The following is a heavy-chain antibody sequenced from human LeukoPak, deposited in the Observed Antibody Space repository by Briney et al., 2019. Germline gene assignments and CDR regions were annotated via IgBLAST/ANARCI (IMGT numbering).Heavy chain of an antibody. CDR2: ISAYNGNT. CDR1: GYTFTGYG. J-gene: IGHJ4*02. V-gene: IGHV1-18*01. Sequence: ASVRVSCKASGYTFTGYGISWVRQAPGQGLEWMGWISAYNGNTNYAQKLQGRVTMTTDTSTSTAYMELRSLRSDDTAVYYCARDCGYSYGYCGDYWGQGTLVTVSS. D-gene: IGHD5-18*01. CDR3: ARDCGYSYGYCGDY.